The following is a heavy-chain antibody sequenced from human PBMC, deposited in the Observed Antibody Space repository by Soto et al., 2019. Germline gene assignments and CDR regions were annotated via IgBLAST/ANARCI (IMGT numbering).Heavy chain of an antibody. CDR3: SKDITAMIYYIDY. V-gene: IGHV3-30-3*01. CDR1: GFTFSSYA. CDR2: ISYDGSNK. J-gene: IGHJ4*02. Sequence: GGSLRLSCAASGFTFSSYAMHWVRQAPGKGLEWVAVISYDGSNKYYADSVKGRFTISRDNSKNTLYLQMNSLRAEDTAVYYCSKDITAMIYYIDYWGQAPLITVSS. D-gene: IGHD5-18*01.